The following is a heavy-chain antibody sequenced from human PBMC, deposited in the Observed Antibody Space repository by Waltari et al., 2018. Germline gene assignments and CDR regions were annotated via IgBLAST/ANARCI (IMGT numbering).Heavy chain of an antibody. CDR3: AKDTSAGDYVGYYFDY. D-gene: IGHD4-17*01. CDR2: IRYDGSNK. V-gene: IGHV3-30*02. Sequence: QVQLVESGGGVVQPGGSLRLSCAASGFTFSSYGMHWVSQAQGKGLEWVALIRYDGSNKYYADSVKGRFTISRDNSKNTLYLQMNSLRAEDTAVYYCAKDTSAGDYVGYYFDYWGQGTLVTVSS. CDR1: GFTFSSYG. J-gene: IGHJ4*02.